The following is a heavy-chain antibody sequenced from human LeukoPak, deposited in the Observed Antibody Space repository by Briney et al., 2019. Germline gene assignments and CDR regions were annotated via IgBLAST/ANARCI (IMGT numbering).Heavy chain of an antibody. CDR3: ARTISIRSDTWGDIKYFDY. D-gene: IGHD3-10*01. Sequence: SETLSLTCSVSGGSISSSSYHWDWIRQSPGKGLEWIGVIYYSGDTHYKPSLKSRLTISVDTSKNQFSLRLSSVTAADTAVYYCARTISIRSDTWGDIKYFDYWGQGTLVTVSS. V-gene: IGHV4-39*01. CDR1: GGSISSSSYH. J-gene: IGHJ4*02. CDR2: IYYSGDT.